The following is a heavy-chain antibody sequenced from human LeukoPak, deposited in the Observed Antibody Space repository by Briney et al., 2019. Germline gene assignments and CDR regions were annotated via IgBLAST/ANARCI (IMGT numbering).Heavy chain of an antibody. CDR1: GSSICSAYY. D-gene: IGHD1-20*01. V-gene: IGHV4-38-2*01. Sequence: SETLSLTCAVSGSSICSAYYWGWIRQPPGKGLEWIGSIYHSGSTYYNPSLKSRVTISVDTSKNQFSLKLSSVTAADTAVYYCAGGDNWNVRIWGQGTLVTVSS. CDR3: AGGDNWNVRI. CDR2: IYHSGST. J-gene: IGHJ4*02.